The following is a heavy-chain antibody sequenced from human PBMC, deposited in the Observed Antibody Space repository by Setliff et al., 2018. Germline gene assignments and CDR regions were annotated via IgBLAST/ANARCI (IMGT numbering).Heavy chain of an antibody. Sequence: PGGSLRLSCAASGFTFRLYAMTWVRQAPGKGLEWVSGISASGDNIYYADSVKGRFTISRDNSKNTVFLQMNSLKAEDTAEYYCARDGVFYAMDFWGQGTTVTVSS. CDR2: ISASGDNI. CDR3: ARDGVFYAMDF. CDR1: GFTFRLYA. J-gene: IGHJ6*02. V-gene: IGHV3-23*01. D-gene: IGHD3-10*01.